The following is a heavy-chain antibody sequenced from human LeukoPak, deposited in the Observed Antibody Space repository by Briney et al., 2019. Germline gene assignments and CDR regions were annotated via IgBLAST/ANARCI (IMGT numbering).Heavy chain of an antibody. CDR3: ARDFWSGYHGSYYYMDV. V-gene: IGHV4-4*02. J-gene: IGHJ6*03. CDR2: IYHSGST. D-gene: IGHD3-3*01. CDR1: GGSISSSNW. Sequence: SGTLSLTCAVSGGSISSSNWWSWVRQPPGKGLEWIGEIYHSGSTNYNPSLKSRVTISVDKSKNQFSLKLSSVTAADTAVYYCARDFWSGYHGSYYYMDVWGKGTTVTVSS.